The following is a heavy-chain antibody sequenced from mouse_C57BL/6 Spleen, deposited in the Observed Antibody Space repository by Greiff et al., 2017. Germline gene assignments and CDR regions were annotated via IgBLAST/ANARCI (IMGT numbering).Heavy chain of an antibody. CDR3: RLNWDYFDY. D-gene: IGHD4-1*01. Sequence: QVQLQQPGAELVRPGSSVKLSCKASGYTFPSYWMDWVKQRPGQGLEWIGNIYPSDSETHYNQKFKDKATLTVDKSSSTAYMQLSSLTSEDSAVYYCRLNWDYFDYWGQGTTLTVSS. CDR1: GYTFPSYW. CDR2: IYPSDSET. V-gene: IGHV1-61*01. J-gene: IGHJ2*01.